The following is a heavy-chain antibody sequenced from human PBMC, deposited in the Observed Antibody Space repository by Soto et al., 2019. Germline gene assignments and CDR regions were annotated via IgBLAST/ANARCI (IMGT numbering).Heavy chain of an antibody. Sequence: VKVSCKASGYSFTSYGISWVRQAPGQGPEWMGWISGHNGNTNHPQSLQGRVTMTTDTSRNTAYMELRSLRSDDTAVYYCARHRFNYYDDTVYYYFDYWGQGTLVTVS. V-gene: IGHV1-18*04. J-gene: IGHJ4*02. CDR3: ARHRFNYYDDTVYYYFDY. CDR2: ISGHNGNT. D-gene: IGHD3-22*01. CDR1: GYSFTSYG.